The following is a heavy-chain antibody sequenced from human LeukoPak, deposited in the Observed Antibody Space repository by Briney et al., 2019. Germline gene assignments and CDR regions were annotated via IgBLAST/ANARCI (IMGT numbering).Heavy chain of an antibody. CDR3: ARGTSAGGPISPFDF. D-gene: IGHD6-13*01. Sequence: GGSLRLSCVASGFTFSKNWMHWVRQAPGKGLVWVSRIQGNGSNTNYADSVKGRFSISRDNAKNTVYLQMNSLRAEDTGIYYCARGTSAGGPISPFDFWGQGTVVTVSS. CDR1: GFTFSKNW. CDR2: IQGNGSNT. V-gene: IGHV3-74*01. J-gene: IGHJ4*02.